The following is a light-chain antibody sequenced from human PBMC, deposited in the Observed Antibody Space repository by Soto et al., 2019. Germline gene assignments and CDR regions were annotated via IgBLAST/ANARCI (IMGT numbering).Light chain of an antibody. CDR3: CSLAASNTYV. Sequence: QSALTQPASVSGSPGQSITISCTGTSSDIGHYDYVSWYQQHPGKAPKLMIYHVTQRPSGVSDRYSGSKSGNSASLTISGLQADDEADYYCCSLAASNTYVFGSGTKLTVL. CDR1: SSDIGHYDY. CDR2: HVT. J-gene: IGLJ1*01. V-gene: IGLV2-14*03.